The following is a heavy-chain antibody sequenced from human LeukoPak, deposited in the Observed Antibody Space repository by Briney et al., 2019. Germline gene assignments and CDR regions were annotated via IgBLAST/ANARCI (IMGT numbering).Heavy chain of an antibody. CDR2: IYTSGST. CDR3: AFERRRDGYNVFDY. J-gene: IGHJ4*02. CDR1: GGSISSGSYY. D-gene: IGHD5-24*01. Sequence: SSQTLSVTCTGSGGSISSGSYYWSWIRQPAGKGLEWIGRIYTSGSTNYNPYLKSRVIISVHTSKNQFSLKLSSVTAADTAVYYCAFERRRDGYNVFDYWGQGTLVTVSS. V-gene: IGHV4-61*02.